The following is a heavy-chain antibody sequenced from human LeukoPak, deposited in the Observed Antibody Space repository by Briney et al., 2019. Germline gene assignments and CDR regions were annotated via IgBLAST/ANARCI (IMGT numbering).Heavy chain of an antibody. J-gene: IGHJ4*02. CDR2: ITRSSSAK. Sequence: GGSLRLSCVASGFTFSSYSMNWVRQAPGKGLEWVSYITRSSSAKFYADSVKGRFTISRDNAENLLYLQINSLRAEDTAVYYCTRDQEGSDYWGQGTLVTVSS. CDR1: GFTFSSYS. V-gene: IGHV3-48*01. CDR3: TRDQEGSDY.